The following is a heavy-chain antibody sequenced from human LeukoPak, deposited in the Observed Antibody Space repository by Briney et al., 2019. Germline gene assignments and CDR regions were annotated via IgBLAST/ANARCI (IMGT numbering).Heavy chain of an antibody. Sequence: ASVKVSXKASGYTFTGYYIHWVRQAPGQGLEWMGRINPNTGGTDYAQKFQGRVTMTRDTSITTAYMELSRLTSDDTAIYYCAKVPPSITAAGNWLGPWGQGALVTVSS. J-gene: IGHJ5*02. V-gene: IGHV1-2*06. CDR2: INPNTGGT. CDR3: AKVPPSITAAGNWLGP. D-gene: IGHD6-13*01. CDR1: GYTFTGYY.